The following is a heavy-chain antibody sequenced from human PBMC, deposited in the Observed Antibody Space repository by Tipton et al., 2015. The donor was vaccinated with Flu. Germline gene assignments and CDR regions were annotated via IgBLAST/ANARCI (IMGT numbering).Heavy chain of an antibody. CDR2: IYTSGST. J-gene: IGHJ4*02. V-gene: IGHV4-61*02. Sequence: LRLSCTVSGGSISSGSYYWSWIRQPAGKGLEWIGRIYTSGSTNYNPSLKSRVTLSVDTSKNQFSLKLSSVTAADTAVYYCARERDVLLWFGELDYFDYWGRGTLVTVPS. CDR1: GGSISSGSYY. D-gene: IGHD3-10*01. CDR3: ARERDVLLWFGELDYFDY.